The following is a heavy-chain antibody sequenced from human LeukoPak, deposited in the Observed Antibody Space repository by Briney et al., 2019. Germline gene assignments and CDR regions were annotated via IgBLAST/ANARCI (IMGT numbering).Heavy chain of an antibody. Sequence: SVKVSCKTPGGTFSSYAVNWVRQAPGQGLDWMGRIIPSVGLTTYAQRFQARVAISAETSTGTIYMELRSLRSEDTALYYCAIGEDFDSWGQGTLVTVSS. D-gene: IGHD3-10*01. J-gene: IGHJ4*02. CDR2: IIPSVGLT. V-gene: IGHV1-69*04. CDR1: GGTFSSYA. CDR3: AIGEDFDS.